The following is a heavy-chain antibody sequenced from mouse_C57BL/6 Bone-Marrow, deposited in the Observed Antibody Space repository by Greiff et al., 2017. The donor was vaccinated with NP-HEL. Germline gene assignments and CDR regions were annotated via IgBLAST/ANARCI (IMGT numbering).Heavy chain of an antibody. V-gene: IGHV1-50*01. J-gene: IGHJ3*01. Sequence: QVQLQQPGAELVKPGASVKLSCKASGYTFTSYWMQWVKQRPGQGLEWIGEIDPSDSYTTYNQKFKGKATLNVDTSSSTAYMQLSSLTSEDSAVYYCARGGGFAYWGQGTLVTVSA. CDR1: GYTFTSYW. CDR2: IDPSDSYT. CDR3: ARGGGFAY.